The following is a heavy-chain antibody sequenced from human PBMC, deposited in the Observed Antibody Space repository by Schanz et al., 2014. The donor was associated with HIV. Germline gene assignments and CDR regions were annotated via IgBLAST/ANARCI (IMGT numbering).Heavy chain of an antibody. CDR1: GFAFNDYA. CDR3: AKDIGRDVGYGLDV. D-gene: IGHD1-26*01. J-gene: IGHJ6*02. Sequence: VQLVESGGGLVQPGRSRRLACAASGFAFNDYALHWVRQAPGKGMEWVAVISYDGSNKNYADSVKGRFTISRGNSKNTLYLQMNSLRAEDTALYYCAKDIGRDVGYGLDVWGQGTTVTVSS. V-gene: IGHV3-30-3*01. CDR2: ISYDGSNK.